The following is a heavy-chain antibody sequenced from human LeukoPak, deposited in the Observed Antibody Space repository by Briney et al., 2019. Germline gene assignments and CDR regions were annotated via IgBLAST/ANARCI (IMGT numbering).Heavy chain of an antibody. CDR1: GGSISSSSYY. D-gene: IGHD6-19*01. J-gene: IGHJ3*02. CDR2: IYYSGST. CDR3: ARPTRSSSGWRDDAFDI. V-gene: IGHV4-39*01. Sequence: SETLSLTCTVSGGSISSSSYYWGWVRQPPGTGLEWVGSIYYSGSTYYNPSLKSRVTISVDTSKNQFSLKLSSVTAADTAVYYCARPTRSSSGWRDDAFDIWGQGTMVTVSS.